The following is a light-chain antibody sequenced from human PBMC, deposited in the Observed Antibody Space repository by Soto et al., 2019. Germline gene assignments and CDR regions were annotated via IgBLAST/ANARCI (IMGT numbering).Light chain of an antibody. J-gene: IGKJ2*01. CDR3: QQTFKTPHT. Sequence: GVPSRFRGSGFGTDYTLTISSLQPADFATYYCQQTFKTPHTFGQGTKVDIK. V-gene: IGKV1-39*01.